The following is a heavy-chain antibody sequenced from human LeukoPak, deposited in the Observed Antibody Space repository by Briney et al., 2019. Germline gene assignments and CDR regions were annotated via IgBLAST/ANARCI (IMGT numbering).Heavy chain of an antibody. J-gene: IGHJ5*02. V-gene: IGHV3-30*04. CDR2: ISYDGSNK. CDR3: ARSGADIVVVVAATGWFDP. Sequence: GGSLRLSCAASGFTFSSYAMHWVRQAPGKGLESVAVISYDGSNKYYADSVKGRFTISRDNSKNTLYLQMNSLRAGDTAVYYCARSGADIVVVVAATGWFDPWGQGTLVTVSS. D-gene: IGHD2-15*01. CDR1: GFTFSSYA.